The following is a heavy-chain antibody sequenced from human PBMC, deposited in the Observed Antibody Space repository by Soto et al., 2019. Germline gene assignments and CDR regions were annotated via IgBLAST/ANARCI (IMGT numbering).Heavy chain of an antibody. V-gene: IGHV1-18*01. CDR2: ISDYNGNT. CDR3: GRPGSGTNLEFHYAMDV. CDR1: GYSFTNYA. J-gene: IGHJ6*02. Sequence: QVQLVQSGAEVKKPGASVKVSCKASGYSFTNYAINWVRQAPGQGLEWMGWISDYNGNTNYAQKFQGRVTMTTDTSTSQAYMAFRSLNSADSAVDDGGRPGSGTNLEFHYAMDVWGQGTTVTVSS. D-gene: IGHD3-10*01.